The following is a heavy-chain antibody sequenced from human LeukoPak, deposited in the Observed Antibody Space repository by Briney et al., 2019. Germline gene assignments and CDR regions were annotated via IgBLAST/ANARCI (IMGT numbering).Heavy chain of an antibody. D-gene: IGHD3-22*01. J-gene: IGHJ4*02. CDR3: ARRKYYYDSSGYHFDY. CDR1: GYSFTSYW. Sequence: GESLKISCKGSGYSFTSYWIGWVRQMPGKGLEWMGIIYPGDSDTRYSPSFQGQVTISADKSISTAYLQWSSLKASDTAMYYCARRKYYYDSSGYHFDYWGQGTLVTVSS. V-gene: IGHV5-51*01. CDR2: IYPGDSDT.